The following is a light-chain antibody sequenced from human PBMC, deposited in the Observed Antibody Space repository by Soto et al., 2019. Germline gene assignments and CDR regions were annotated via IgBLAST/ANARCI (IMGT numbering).Light chain of an antibody. CDR1: SSDVGGYNY. Sequence: QSALTQPASVSGSPGQSITISCTGTSSDVGGYNYVSWYQQHPGKAPKLMIYDVSNRPSGVSNRFSGSKSGNTASLTISGLQAEHEADYYCSSYTSSSNHVVFGGGTKLTVL. CDR3: SSYTSSSNHVV. CDR2: DVS. J-gene: IGLJ2*01. V-gene: IGLV2-14*01.